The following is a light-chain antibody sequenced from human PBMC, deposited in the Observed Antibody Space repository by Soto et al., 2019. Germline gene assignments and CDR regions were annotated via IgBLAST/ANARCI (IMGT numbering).Light chain of an antibody. CDR1: SSDVGSYNL. V-gene: IGLV2-23*02. J-gene: IGLJ1*01. CDR3: CSYAGSSTFYV. Sequence: QSVLTQPASVSGSPGQSITISCTGTSSDVGSYNLVSWYQQHPGKAPKLMIYQVSKRPSGVSNRFSGSKSGNTASLTLSGLQAEDEADYYCCSYAGSSTFYVFGTGTRSPS. CDR2: QVS.